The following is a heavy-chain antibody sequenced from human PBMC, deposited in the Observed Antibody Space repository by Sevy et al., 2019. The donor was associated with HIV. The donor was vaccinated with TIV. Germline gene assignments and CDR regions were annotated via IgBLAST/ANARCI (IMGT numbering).Heavy chain of an antibody. CDR2: IGTGGKST. V-gene: IGHV3-48*03. D-gene: IGHD3-22*01. Sequence: GGSLRLSCVASGFTFSSYEMNWVRQAPGKGLEWASKIGTGGKSTFYADSVEGRVTISRDNTKNSVFLETNNLRVEDTAVYYCLRSGGAYDAGFDPWGQGTLVTVSS. CDR3: LRSGGAYDAGFDP. CDR1: GFTFSSYE. J-gene: IGHJ5*02.